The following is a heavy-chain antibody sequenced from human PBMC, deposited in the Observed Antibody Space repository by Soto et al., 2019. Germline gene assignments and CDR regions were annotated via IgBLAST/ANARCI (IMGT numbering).Heavy chain of an antibody. J-gene: IGHJ6*02. CDR3: STGTTVNYYYYGMDV. CDR1: GGSISSSSYY. V-gene: IGHV4-39*01. CDR2: IYYSGST. Sequence: SETLSLTCTVSGGSISSSSYYWGWIRQPPGKGLEWIGSIYYSGSTYYNTSLKSRVTISVDTSKNQFSLKMSSVTAADTAVYYCSTGTTVNYYYYGMDVWGQGTTVTVSS. D-gene: IGHD1-7*01.